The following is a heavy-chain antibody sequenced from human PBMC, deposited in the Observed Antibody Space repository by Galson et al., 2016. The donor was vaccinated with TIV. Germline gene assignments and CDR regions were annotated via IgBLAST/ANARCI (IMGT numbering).Heavy chain of an antibody. CDR1: GFSISSGYY. Sequence: SETLSLTCTVSGFSISSGYYLGWIRQPPGRGLEWIGSIYQSATTYYIPSLKSRVTISIDTSKNQFSLKLTSVTAADTAVYFCASHPVRLGELTYVDPRGEGTLVTVSS. CDR3: ASHPVRLGELTYVDP. V-gene: IGHV4-38-2*02. J-gene: IGHJ5*02. CDR2: IYQSATT. D-gene: IGHD3-10*01.